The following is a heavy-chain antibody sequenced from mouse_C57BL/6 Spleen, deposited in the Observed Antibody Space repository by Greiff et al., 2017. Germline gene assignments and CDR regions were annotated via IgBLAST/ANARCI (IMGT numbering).Heavy chain of an antibody. CDR1: GFNIKDYY. V-gene: IGHV14-2*01. CDR2: IDPEDGET. Sequence: EVQLQQSGAELVKPGASVTLSCTASGFNIKDYYMHWVKQRPEQGLAWIGRIDPEDGETKYAPKFHGKATITADTSSHTAYLQLSSLTSEDTAVYYCARESPITTVVSGAMDYWGQGTSVTVSS. D-gene: IGHD1-1*01. J-gene: IGHJ4*01. CDR3: ARESPITTVVSGAMDY.